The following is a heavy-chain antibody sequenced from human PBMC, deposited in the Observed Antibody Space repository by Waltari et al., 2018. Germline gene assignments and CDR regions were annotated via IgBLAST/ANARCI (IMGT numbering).Heavy chain of an antibody. CDR1: GGSISSYY. J-gene: IGHJ5*02. V-gene: IGHV4-59*01. CDR2: IYYSGST. D-gene: IGHD2-2*01. Sequence: QVQLQESGPGLVKPSETLSLTCTVSGGSISSYYWSWIRQPPGKGLGWIWYIYYSGSTNYNPSRKSRVTISVDTSKNPFSLKLSSVTAADTAVYYCARDHSPSLGPAAIVGWFDPWGQGTLVTVSS. CDR3: ARDHSPSLGPAAIVGWFDP.